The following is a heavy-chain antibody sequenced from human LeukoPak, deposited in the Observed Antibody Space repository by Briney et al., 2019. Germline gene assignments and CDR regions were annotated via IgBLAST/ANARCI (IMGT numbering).Heavy chain of an antibody. D-gene: IGHD5-12*01. V-gene: IGHV3-7*01. Sequence: GGSLRLSCAASGFTFSSYWMSWVRQAPGKGLEWVANIKQDGSEKYYVDSVKGRFTISRDNAKNSLYLQMNSLRAEDTAVYYCARVPSGYDSLRMIVPWAAPAFDIWGQGTMVTVSS. CDR2: IKQDGSEK. CDR1: GFTFSSYW. J-gene: IGHJ3*02. CDR3: ARVPSGYDSLRMIVPWAAPAFDI.